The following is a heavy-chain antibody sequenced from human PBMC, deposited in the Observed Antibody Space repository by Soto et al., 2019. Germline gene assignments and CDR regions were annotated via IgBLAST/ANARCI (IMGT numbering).Heavy chain of an antibody. V-gene: IGHV4-59*01. CDR2: ISYIGTT. D-gene: IGHD2-2*01. J-gene: IGHJ3*02. CDR3: ARDAGYQLTGAFDI. CDR1: GGPISTYY. Sequence: QVQLQESGPGLVKPSETLSLTYTVSGGPISTYYWSWIRQSPGKGLEWIGFISYIGTTQYNPSFKSRVTISVETSKNQFSLSLTSVSAADTAVYYCARDAGYQLTGAFDIWGPGTMVAVAS.